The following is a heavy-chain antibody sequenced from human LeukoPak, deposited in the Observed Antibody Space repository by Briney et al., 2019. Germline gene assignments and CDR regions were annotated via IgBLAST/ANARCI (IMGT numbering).Heavy chain of an antibody. J-gene: IGHJ4*02. CDR1: GYSISSGYY. V-gene: IGHV4-38-2*01. D-gene: IGHD1-26*01. CDR2: VYHSGST. CDR3: ASRSGSYYGPFDY. Sequence: SETLSLTCAVSGYSISSGYYWGWIRQPPWKGLEWIGSVYHSGSTYYNPSLKSRVTISVDTSKNQFSLKLSSVTAADTAVYYCASRSGSYYGPFDYWGQGTLVTVSS.